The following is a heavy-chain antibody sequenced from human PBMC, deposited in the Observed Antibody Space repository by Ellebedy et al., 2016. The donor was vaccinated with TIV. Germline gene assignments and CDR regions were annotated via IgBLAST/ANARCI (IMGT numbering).Heavy chain of an antibody. CDR3: ARDANDAFDY. CDR1: GFTFTNYY. V-gene: IGHV1-46*01. CDR2: IYPDGVTT. D-gene: IGHD1-1*01. J-gene: IGHJ4*02. Sequence: ASVKVSXXASGFTFTNYYMYWVRQAPGQGLEWLGIIYPDGVTTTYAQKFQGRVSITRDTSTGTFYIELSSLRSEDTALYYCARDANDAFDYWGQGTLVTVSS.